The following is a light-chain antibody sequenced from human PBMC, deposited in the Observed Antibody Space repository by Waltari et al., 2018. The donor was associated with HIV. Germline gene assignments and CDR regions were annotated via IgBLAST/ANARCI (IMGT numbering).Light chain of an antibody. V-gene: IGKV3-20*01. Sequence: EIVLTQSPGTLALSQGKRATLSCRASQSVSSTYLAWYQQKPGQPPRLLIYGASTRATGIPDRFSGSGSGTDFTLTISRVEPEDSAVYYCQQYRRSPLTFGGGTKVEIK. J-gene: IGKJ4*01. CDR1: QSVSSTY. CDR2: GAS. CDR3: QQYRRSPLT.